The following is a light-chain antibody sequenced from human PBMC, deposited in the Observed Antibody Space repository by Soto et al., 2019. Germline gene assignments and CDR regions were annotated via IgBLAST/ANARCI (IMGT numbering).Light chain of an antibody. Sequence: EVVLTQSPGTLSLSPGGSATLSCGASQNVDNYLAWYQQKPGQAPRLLIYDASNRATGIPARFSGSGSGTEFTLTISSLQSEDFAVYYCQQYNNWPLTFGGGTKVDIK. CDR1: QNVDNY. CDR3: QQYNNWPLT. CDR2: DAS. V-gene: IGKV3-15*01. J-gene: IGKJ4*01.